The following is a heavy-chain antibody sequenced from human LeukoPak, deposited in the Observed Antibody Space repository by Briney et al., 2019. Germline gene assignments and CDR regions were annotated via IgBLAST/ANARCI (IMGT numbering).Heavy chain of an antibody. D-gene: IGHD1-26*01. CDR3: ARGGRGSYYFDY. CDR2: IIPIFGTA. CDR1: GGTFSSYA. J-gene: IGHJ4*02. Sequence: SVKVSCKASGGTFSSYAISWVRQAPGQGLEWMGGIIPIFGTANYAQKFQGIVTITADSSTSTAYMELSSLRSEDTAEYYCARGGRGSYYFDYWGQGTLVTVSS. V-gene: IGHV1-69*13.